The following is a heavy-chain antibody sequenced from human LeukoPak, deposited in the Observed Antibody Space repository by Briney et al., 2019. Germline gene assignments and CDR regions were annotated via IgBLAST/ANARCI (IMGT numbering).Heavy chain of an antibody. Sequence: SGGSLRLSCTASGLTFSDYHMDWVRQAPGKGLEWVGRIREKASSHTTEYAASVKGRFTMSRDDSKNSMYLQMDSLKAEDTAVYYCASLGAWNSGSSESDYWGQGTLATVSS. D-gene: IGHD1-26*01. J-gene: IGHJ4*02. V-gene: IGHV3-72*01. CDR3: ASLGAWNSGSSESDY. CDR2: IREKASSHTT. CDR1: GLTFSDYH.